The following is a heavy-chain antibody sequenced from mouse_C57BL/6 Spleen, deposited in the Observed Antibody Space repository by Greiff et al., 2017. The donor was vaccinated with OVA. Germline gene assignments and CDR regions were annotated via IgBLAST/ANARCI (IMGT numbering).Heavy chain of an antibody. CDR3: ARSGIYYYGSSYLEGFAY. CDR1: GYTFTDYY. V-gene: IGHV1-84*01. D-gene: IGHD1-1*01. Sequence: LVESGPELVKPGASVKISCKASGYTFTDYYINWVKQRPGQGLEWIGWIYPGSGNTKYNEKFKGKATLTVDTSSSTAYMQLSSLTSEDSAVYFCARSGIYYYGSSYLEGFAYWGQGTLVTVSA. J-gene: IGHJ3*01. CDR2: IYPGSGNT.